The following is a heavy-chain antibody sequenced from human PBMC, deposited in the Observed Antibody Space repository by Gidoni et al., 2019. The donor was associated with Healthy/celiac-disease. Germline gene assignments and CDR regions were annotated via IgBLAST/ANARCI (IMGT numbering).Heavy chain of an antibody. D-gene: IGHD3-3*01. CDR2: INPNSGGT. CDR1: GYTFTGYY. V-gene: IGHV1-2*02. Sequence: QVQLVQSGAEVKKPGASVKVSCKASGYTFTGYYMHWVRQAPGQGLEWMGWINPNSGGTNYAQKFQRRVTMTRDTSISTAYMELSRLRSDDTAVYYCARGPFFAIFGQDFDYWGQGTLVTVSS. J-gene: IGHJ4*02. CDR3: ARGPFFAIFGQDFDY.